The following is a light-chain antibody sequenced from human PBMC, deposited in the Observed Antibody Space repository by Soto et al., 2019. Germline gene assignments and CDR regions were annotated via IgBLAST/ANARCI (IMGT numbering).Light chain of an antibody. CDR2: CAS. J-gene: IGKJ2*01. CDR1: QTIFYPYNKQNY. V-gene: IGKV4-1*01. CDR3: HQYLTPPYT. Sequence: DLVMTQSPAFLAVSLGERATINCKSNQTIFYPYNKQNYLAWYQQKAGQTPQLLLYCASTRESGVPDRFSGGGSGTDCTLTINSLQAEDLAVYYCHQYLTPPYTFGQGTKLEI.